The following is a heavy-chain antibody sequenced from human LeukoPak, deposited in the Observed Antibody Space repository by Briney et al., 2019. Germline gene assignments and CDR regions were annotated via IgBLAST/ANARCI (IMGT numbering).Heavy chain of an antibody. Sequence: GGSLRLSCAASGFTFSNYGMHWVRQAPGKGLEWVAIISYDGSNDNYADSVKGRFTTSRDNSKNTLYLQMNSLRTEDTAVYYCAKELNSRRDGCNCYFDYRGQGTLVTVSS. J-gene: IGHJ4*02. D-gene: IGHD5-24*01. CDR1: GFTFSNYG. V-gene: IGHV3-30*18. CDR3: AKELNSRRDGCNCYFDY. CDR2: ISYDGSND.